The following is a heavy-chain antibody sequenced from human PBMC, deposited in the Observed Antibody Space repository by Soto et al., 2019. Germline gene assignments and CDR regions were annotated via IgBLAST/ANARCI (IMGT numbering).Heavy chain of an antibody. D-gene: IGHD6-19*01. J-gene: IGHJ5*02. CDR1: GGSISSYY. CDR2: IYYSGST. V-gene: IGHV4-59*01. Sequence: SETLSLTCTVSGGSISSYYWSWIRQPPGKGLEWIGYIYYSGSTNYNPSLKSRVTISVDTSKNQFSLKLSSVTAADTAVYYCAREAAVAGTYNWFDPWGQGTLVTVSS. CDR3: AREAAVAGTYNWFDP.